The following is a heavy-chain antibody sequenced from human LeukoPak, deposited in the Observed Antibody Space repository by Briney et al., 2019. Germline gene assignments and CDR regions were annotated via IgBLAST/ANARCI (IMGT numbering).Heavy chain of an antibody. V-gene: IGHV3-30*02. CDR3: AKDRGDFWSGQGRAYYYYYMDV. J-gene: IGHJ6*03. D-gene: IGHD3-3*01. CDR1: GFTFSSYG. CDR2: IRYDGSNK. Sequence: GGSLRLSCAASGFTFSSYGMHWVRQAPGKGLEWVAFIRYDGSNKYYADSVKGRFTISRDNSKNTLYLQMNSLRAEDTAVYYCAKDRGDFWSGQGRAYYYYYMDVWGKGTTVTVSS.